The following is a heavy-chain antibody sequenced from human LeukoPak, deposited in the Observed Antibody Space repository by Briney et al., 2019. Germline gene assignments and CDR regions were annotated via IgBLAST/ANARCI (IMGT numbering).Heavy chain of an antibody. J-gene: IGHJ3*01. CDR3: ASNDFGAYVGAFDV. V-gene: IGHV3-9*01. D-gene: IGHD4-17*01. CDR1: GFTFADYD. CDR2: ISYSSGSI. Sequence: PGGSLRLSCVASGFTFADYDMHWVRQAPGKGLEWVSGISYSSGSICYADSVKGRFTISKHISKNTMYLQMNSLRVEDTAMYYCASNDFGAYVGAFDVWGQGTRVVVSS.